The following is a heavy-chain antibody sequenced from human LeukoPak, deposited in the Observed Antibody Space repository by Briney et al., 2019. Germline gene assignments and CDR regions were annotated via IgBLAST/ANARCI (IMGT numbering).Heavy chain of an antibody. V-gene: IGHV4-34*01. CDR1: GGSFSGYY. Sequence: SETLSLTCAVYGGSFSGYYWSWIRQPPGKGLEWIGEINHSGSTNYNPSLKSRVTISVDTSKNQFSLKLSSVTAADTAVYNCARDHVITFGGVIVPYYFDHWGQGTLVTVSS. CDR3: ARDHVITFGGVIVPYYFDH. J-gene: IGHJ4*02. CDR2: INHSGST. D-gene: IGHD3-16*02.